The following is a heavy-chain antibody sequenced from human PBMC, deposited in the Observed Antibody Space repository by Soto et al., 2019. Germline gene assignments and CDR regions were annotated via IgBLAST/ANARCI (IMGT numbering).Heavy chain of an antibody. CDR2: ISWDGGST. CDR1: GFTFDDYT. D-gene: IGHD2-8*01. CDR3: AKEALGYEPAPYFDY. J-gene: IGHJ4*02. V-gene: IGHV3-43*01. Sequence: GGSLRLSCAASGFTFDDYTMHWVRQAPGKGLEWVSLISWDGGSTYYADSVKGRFTISRDNSKNSLYLQMNSLRTEDTALYYCAKEALGYEPAPYFDYWGQGTLVTVSS.